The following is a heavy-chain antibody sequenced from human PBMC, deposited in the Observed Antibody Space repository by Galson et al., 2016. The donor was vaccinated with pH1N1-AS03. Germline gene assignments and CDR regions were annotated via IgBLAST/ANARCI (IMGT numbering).Heavy chain of an antibody. J-gene: IGHJ4*02. CDR1: GFSLTTSAVG. CDR3: ARTAGRLPDF. V-gene: IGHV2-5*02. Sequence: PALVKPTQTLTLTCTFSGFSLTTSAVGVVWIRQPPGKALEWLALIYWDDDKRYNSSLKSRLTITKDTSKNQVVLTMTNMDPVDTATYYCARTAGRLPDFGGQGTLVTVSS. CDR2: IYWDDDK. D-gene: IGHD5-18*01.